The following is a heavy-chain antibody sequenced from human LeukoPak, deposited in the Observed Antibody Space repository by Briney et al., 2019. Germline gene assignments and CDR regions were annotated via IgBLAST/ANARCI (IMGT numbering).Heavy chain of an antibody. CDR2: ISGSGGST. CDR1: GFTFSSYA. J-gene: IGHJ4*02. V-gene: IGHV3-23*01. D-gene: IGHD6-19*01. Sequence: PGGSLRLSCAASGFTFSSYAMSWVRQAPGKGLEWGSAISGSGGSTYYADSVKGRFTISRDNSKNTLYLQMNSLRAEDTAVYYCAKDPVSSGWYYFDYWGQGTLVTVSS. CDR3: AKDPVSSGWYYFDY.